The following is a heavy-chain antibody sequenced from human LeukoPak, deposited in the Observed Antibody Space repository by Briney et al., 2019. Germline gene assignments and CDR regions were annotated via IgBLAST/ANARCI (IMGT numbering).Heavy chain of an antibody. CDR1: GYSISSGYY. J-gene: IGHJ4*02. CDR2: IYHSGST. CDR3: ARDNLPRDYGRIVEDSYFDY. Sequence: SETLSLTCTVSGYSISSGYYWGWIRQPPGKGLEWIGSIYHSGSTYYNPSLKSRVTISVDTSKNQFSLKLSSVTAADTAVYYCARDNLPRDYGRIVEDSYFDYWGQGTLVTVSS. V-gene: IGHV4-38-2*02. D-gene: IGHD4-17*01.